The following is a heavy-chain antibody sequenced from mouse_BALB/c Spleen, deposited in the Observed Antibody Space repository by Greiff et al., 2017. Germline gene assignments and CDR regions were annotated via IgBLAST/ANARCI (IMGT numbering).Heavy chain of an antibody. Sequence: QVQLKQSGAELARPGASVKLSCKASGYTFTSYWMQWVKQRPGQGLEWIGAIYPGDGDTRYTQKFKGKATLTADKSSSTAYMQLSSLASEDSAVYYCARNDGYEGDAMDYWGQGTSVTVSS. CDR3: ARNDGYEGDAMDY. J-gene: IGHJ4*01. CDR1: GYTFTSYW. V-gene: IGHV1-87*01. D-gene: IGHD2-2*01. CDR2: IYPGDGDT.